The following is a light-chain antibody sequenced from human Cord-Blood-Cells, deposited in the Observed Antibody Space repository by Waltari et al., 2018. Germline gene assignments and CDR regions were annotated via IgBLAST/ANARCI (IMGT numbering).Light chain of an antibody. Sequence: EIVLTQSPGTLSLSPGERAPLSCRASQSVSSSYLAWYQQKPGQAPRLLLYGASSRATGIPDRFSGSGSGTDFTLTISRLEPEDFAVYYCQQYGSSPPITFGQGTRLEIK. V-gene: IGKV3-20*01. CDR2: GAS. J-gene: IGKJ5*01. CDR3: QQYGSSPPIT. CDR1: QSVSSSY.